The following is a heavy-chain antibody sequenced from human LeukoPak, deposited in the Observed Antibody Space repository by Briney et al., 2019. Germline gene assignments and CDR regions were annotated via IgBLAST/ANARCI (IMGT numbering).Heavy chain of an antibody. V-gene: IGHV1-2*02. Sequence: ASVKVFCKASGYTFTGYYMHWVRQAPGQGLEWMGWINPNSGGTNYAQKFQGRVTMTRDTSISTAYMELSRLRSDDTAVYYCARGRYSSRYYFDYWGQGTLVTVSS. CDR2: INPNSGGT. D-gene: IGHD6-13*01. CDR1: GYTFTGYY. CDR3: ARGRYSSRYYFDY. J-gene: IGHJ4*02.